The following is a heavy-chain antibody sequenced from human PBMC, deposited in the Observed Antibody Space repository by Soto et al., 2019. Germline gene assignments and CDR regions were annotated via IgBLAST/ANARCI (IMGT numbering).Heavy chain of an antibody. Sequence: ASLKVYCKAVGYTFTSDYMRWRRQDPGQGVEWMGIINPSGGSASYAQKFQGRVTMTRDTSTSTVYMELSSLRSEDTAVYYCARDHTVVPAAIPSNWLDPWGQGTLVTVSS. D-gene: IGHD2-2*02. CDR3: ARDHTVVPAAIPSNWLDP. V-gene: IGHV1-46*03. CDR1: GYTFTSDY. J-gene: IGHJ5*02. CDR2: INPSGGSA.